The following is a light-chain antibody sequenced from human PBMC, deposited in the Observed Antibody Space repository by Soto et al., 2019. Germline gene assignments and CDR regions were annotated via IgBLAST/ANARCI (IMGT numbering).Light chain of an antibody. V-gene: IGLV1-44*01. J-gene: IGLJ2*01. CDR2: STN. Sequence: QSVLTQPPSASGAPGQRVTISCSGSSSNIGGNTVNWYQQFPGTAPKLLIYSTNQRPSGVPDRFSGSKSGTSASLAISGLQSEDEADYYCATWDDSPDGPVFGGGTKLTVL. CDR3: ATWDDSPDGPV. CDR1: SSNIGGNT.